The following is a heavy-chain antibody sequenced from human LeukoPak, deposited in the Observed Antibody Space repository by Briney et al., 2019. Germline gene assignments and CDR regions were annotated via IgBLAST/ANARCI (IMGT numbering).Heavy chain of an antibody. CDR2: ISGSGGHI. D-gene: IGHD3-22*01. CDR3: AKEGRLTVAAVVVENYFDY. J-gene: IGHJ4*02. CDR1: GFTFSRSA. Sequence: GGSLRLSCVGSGFTFSRSAMSWVRLAPGKGLEWVSGISGSGGHIYYTDSVKGRFTISRDNSGTTVSLQMNSLTTDDTALYFCAKEGRLTVAAVVVENYFDYWGQGTPVIVSA. V-gene: IGHV3-23*01.